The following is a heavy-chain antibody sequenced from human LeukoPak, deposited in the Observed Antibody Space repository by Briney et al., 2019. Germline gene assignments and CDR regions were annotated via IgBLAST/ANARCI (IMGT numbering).Heavy chain of an antibody. V-gene: IGHV4-4*07. D-gene: IGHD2-15*01. J-gene: IGHJ4*02. CDR1: GGSISGYY. CDR2: IHTSGMT. Sequence: PSETLSLTCTVSGGSISGYYWSWIRQPAGEGLQYIGHIHTSGMTNYNPSLKSRVTISVDTSKNQFYLKVTSVTASDTAVYYCVRGGSAASAVFDYWGQGALVTVSS. CDR3: VRGGSAASAVFDY.